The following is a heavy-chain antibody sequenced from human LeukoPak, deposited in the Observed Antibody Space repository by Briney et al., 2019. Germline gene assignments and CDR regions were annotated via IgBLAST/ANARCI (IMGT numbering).Heavy chain of an antibody. D-gene: IGHD5-24*01. CDR2: ISAGGGST. V-gene: IGHV3-23*01. CDR1: GFTFSSYA. Sequence: GGSLRLSCAASGFTFSSYAMSWVRQAPGKGLEWVSAISAGGGSTHYADSVKGRFTISRDNSKNTPFLQMNSLRAEDTAVYYCAKADGSRTYDPWGQGTLVTVSS. J-gene: IGHJ5*02. CDR3: AKADGSRTYDP.